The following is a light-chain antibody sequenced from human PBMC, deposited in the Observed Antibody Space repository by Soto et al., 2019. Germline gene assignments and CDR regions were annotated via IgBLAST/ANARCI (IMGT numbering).Light chain of an antibody. J-gene: IGKJ1*01. CDR3: HQRQSWPRT. V-gene: IGKV3-20*01. CDR1: QSVSSSY. CDR2: GAS. Sequence: EIVLTQSPGTLSLSPGEGATLSCRASQSVSSSYIAWYQQRPGQTPSLLIYGASSRATGIPDRFSGSGSGTDFTLTISRLEPEDFAVYYCHQRQSWPRTFGQGTKVDIK.